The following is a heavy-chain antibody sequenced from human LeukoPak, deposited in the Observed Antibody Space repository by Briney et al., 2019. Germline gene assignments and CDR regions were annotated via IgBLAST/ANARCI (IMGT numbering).Heavy chain of an antibody. J-gene: IGHJ4*02. CDR2: ISGSGGTT. CDR3: AKGDVVTAIFPLDY. Sequence: GGSLRLSCAASGFTFSSYATSWVRQAPGKGLEWVSGISGSGGTTYYADSVQGRFTISRDNSKKTLFLQMSSLRAEDTAVYYCAKGDVVTAIFPLDYWGQGTPVIVSS. CDR1: GFTFSSYA. V-gene: IGHV3-23*01. D-gene: IGHD5-12*01.